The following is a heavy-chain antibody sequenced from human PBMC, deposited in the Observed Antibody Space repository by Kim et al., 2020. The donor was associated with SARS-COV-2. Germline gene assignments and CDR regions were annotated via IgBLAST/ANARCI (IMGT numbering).Heavy chain of an antibody. CDR1: GYTFTSYD. CDR2: MNPNSGNT. D-gene: IGHD4-17*01. Sequence: ASVKVSCKASGYTFTSYDINWVRQATGQGLEWMGWMNPNSGNTGYAQKFQGRVTMTRNTSISTAYMELSSLRSEDTAVYYCAREATYGGNSDYDYGMDVWGQGTTVTVSS. CDR3: AREATYGGNSDYDYGMDV. J-gene: IGHJ6*02. V-gene: IGHV1-8*01.